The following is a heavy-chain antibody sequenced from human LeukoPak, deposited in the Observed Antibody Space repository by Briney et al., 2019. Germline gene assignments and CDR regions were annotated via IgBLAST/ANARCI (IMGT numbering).Heavy chain of an antibody. CDR3: AREGYGDHFDY. V-gene: IGHV3-48*01. D-gene: IGHD4-17*01. Sequence: GGSLRLSCAGSGFTFSSYSMNWVRQAPGKGLEWVSYISSSSSTIYYADSVKGRFTISRDNAKNSLYLQMNSLRAEDTAVYYCAREGYGDHFDYWGQGTLVTVSS. J-gene: IGHJ4*02. CDR2: ISSSSSTI. CDR1: GFTFSSYS.